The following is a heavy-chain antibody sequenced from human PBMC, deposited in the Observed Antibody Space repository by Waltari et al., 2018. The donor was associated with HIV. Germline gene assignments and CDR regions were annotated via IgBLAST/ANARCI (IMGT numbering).Heavy chain of an antibody. D-gene: IGHD3-16*02. J-gene: IGHJ3*02. CDR3: ARGRSHAWVGEMKAVFDI. V-gene: IGHV4-38-2*02. CDR2: IFHSWST. Sequence: QLQLQESGPGLVKPSTTLSLTCSVSGYSISSGYYGCWIRQSPGKGLEGIGSIFHSWSTYYNPSLKSRVTLSVDTSKNQFSLNLSSVTAADAAMYYCARGRSHAWVGEMKAVFDIWGPGTMVTVSS. CDR1: GYSISSGYY.